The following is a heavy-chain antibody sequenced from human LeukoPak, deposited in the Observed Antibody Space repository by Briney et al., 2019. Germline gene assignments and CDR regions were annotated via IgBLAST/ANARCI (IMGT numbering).Heavy chain of an antibody. D-gene: IGHD2-15*01. Sequence: SETLSLTCTVSGGFISSYYWSWIRQPPGKGLEWIGYIYYSGSTNYNPSLKSRVTMSVDTSKNQFSLNLSSVTAADTAVYYCARGRYCSGGSCFSHYFDYWGQGTLVTVSS. CDR3: ARGRYCSGGSCFSHYFDY. V-gene: IGHV4-59*01. CDR2: IYYSGST. CDR1: GGFISSYY. J-gene: IGHJ4*02.